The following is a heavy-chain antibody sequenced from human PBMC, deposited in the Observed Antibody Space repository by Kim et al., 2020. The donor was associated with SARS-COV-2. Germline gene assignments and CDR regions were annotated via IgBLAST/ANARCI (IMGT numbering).Heavy chain of an antibody. CDR2: ISYDGSNK. CDR3: ARENQWLVEDY. J-gene: IGHJ4*02. D-gene: IGHD6-19*01. CDR1: GFTFSSYG. V-gene: IGHV3-33*05. Sequence: GGSLRLSCAASGFTFSSYGMHWVRQAPGKGLEWVAVISYDGSNKYYADSVKGRFTISRDNSKNTLYLQMNSLRAEDTAVYYCARENQWLVEDYWGQGTLVTVSS.